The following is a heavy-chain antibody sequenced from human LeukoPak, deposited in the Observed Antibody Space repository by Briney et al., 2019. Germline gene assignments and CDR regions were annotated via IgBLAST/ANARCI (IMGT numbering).Heavy chain of an antibody. CDR3: ARDTAAAGSLTFDY. J-gene: IGHJ4*02. CDR1: GFTFSSYG. Sequence: GRSLKLSCAASGFTFSSYGMHWVRQAPGKGLEWVAVIWYDGSNKYYADSVKGRFTISRDNPKNTLYLQMNSLRAEDTAVYYCARDTAAAGSLTFDYWGQGTLVTVSS. D-gene: IGHD6-13*01. V-gene: IGHV3-33*01. CDR2: IWYDGSNK.